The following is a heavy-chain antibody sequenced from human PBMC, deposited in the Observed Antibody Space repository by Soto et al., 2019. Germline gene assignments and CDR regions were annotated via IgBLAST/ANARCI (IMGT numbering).Heavy chain of an antibody. Sequence: EVQLLESGGGLVQPGGSLRLSCAAAGFTFSNYALTWVRQSPGKGLEWVSTFSGSGGSTYYADSVRGRFTISRDNSKNTLFLKMNSLSVEDTAIYYCARDWTGDTCPCLDVWGQGTTVSVSS. D-gene: IGHD3-3*01. J-gene: IGHJ6*02. CDR2: FSGSGGST. CDR3: ARDWTGDTCPCLDV. CDR1: GFTFSNYA. V-gene: IGHV3-23*01.